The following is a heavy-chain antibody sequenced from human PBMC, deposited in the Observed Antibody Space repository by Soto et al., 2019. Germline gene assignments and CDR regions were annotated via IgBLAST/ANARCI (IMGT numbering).Heavy chain of an antibody. CDR2: VHYSGST. CDR3: ARDTSGLYDLLNEEYCYYGLDV. CDR1: GMSIRSSGYY. V-gene: IGHV4-31*03. Sequence: SETLSLTCTVSGMSIRSSGYYWSWVRQHPGKGLEWIGYVHYSGSTDYIPSLKSRVTISIDTSKNQFSLRLTSLTAADTDVYYCARDTSGLYDLLNEEYCYYGLDVWGQGTTVTV. D-gene: IGHD3-9*01. J-gene: IGHJ6*02.